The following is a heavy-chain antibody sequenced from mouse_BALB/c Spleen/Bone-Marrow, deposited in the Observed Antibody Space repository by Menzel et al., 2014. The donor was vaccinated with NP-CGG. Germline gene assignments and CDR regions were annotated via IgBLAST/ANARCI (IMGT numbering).Heavy chain of an antibody. CDR1: GYTFXDYY. J-gene: IGHJ3*01. V-gene: IGHV1-26*01. Sequence: EVQLQQSGPELVKPGASVKMSCKASGYTFXDYYMKWVKQSHGKNLEWIGDINPNNGDTFYNQKFKGKATLTVDTSSSTAYMQLNSLTSEDSAVYYCVTKGSSGYGLFAYWGQGTLVTVSA. CDR2: INPNNGDT. CDR3: VTKGSSGYGLFAY. D-gene: IGHD3-1*01.